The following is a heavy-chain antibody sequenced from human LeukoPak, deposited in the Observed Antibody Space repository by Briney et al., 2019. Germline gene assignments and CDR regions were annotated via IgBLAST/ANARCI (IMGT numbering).Heavy chain of an antibody. CDR2: IIPIFGTA. CDR3: AIRGSGYYYGYFDY. V-gene: IGHV1-69*13. J-gene: IGHJ4*02. D-gene: IGHD3-22*01. Sequence: SVKVSCKASGGTFSSYAISWVRQAPGQGLEWVGGIIPIFGTANYAQKFQGRVTITADESTSTAYMELSSLRSEDTAVYYCAIRGSGYYYGYFDYWGQGTLVTVSS. CDR1: GGTFSSYA.